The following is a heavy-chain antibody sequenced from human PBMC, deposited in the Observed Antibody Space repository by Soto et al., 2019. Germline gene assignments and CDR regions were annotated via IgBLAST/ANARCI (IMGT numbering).Heavy chain of an antibody. CDR3: ARDTSSNPGMDV. V-gene: IGHV4-34*01. D-gene: IGHD4-4*01. J-gene: IGHJ6*02. CDR2: LYQGLST. CDR1: SGSFSGYY. Sequence: SETLSLTCAVYSGSFSGYYWSWIRQPPGKGLEWIGELYQGLSTNYNPSLKSRVTISVDKSKNQFSLKLSSVTAADTAVYYCARDTSSNPGMDVWGQGTTVTVSS.